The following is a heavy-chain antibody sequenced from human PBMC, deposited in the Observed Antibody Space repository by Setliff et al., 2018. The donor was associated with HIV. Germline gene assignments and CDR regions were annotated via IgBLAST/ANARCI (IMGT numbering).Heavy chain of an antibody. CDR2: ISAYNGNT. CDR3: ARDRLNVYSSGWGVGY. J-gene: IGHJ4*02. CDR1: GYTFTNYG. V-gene: IGHV1-18*01. Sequence: ASVKVSCKASGYTFTNYGISWVRQAPGQGLEWMGWISAYNGNTNFAQKLQGRVTMTTDTSTSTAYMELRSLRSDDTAVYYCARDRLNVYSSGWGVGYWGQGTLVTRLL. D-gene: IGHD6-25*01.